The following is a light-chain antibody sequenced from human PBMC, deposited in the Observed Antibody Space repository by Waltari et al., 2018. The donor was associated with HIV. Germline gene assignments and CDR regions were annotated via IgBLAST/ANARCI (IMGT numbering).Light chain of an antibody. CDR2: DAS. CDR3: QQYNNWPPAT. CDR1: QSVSNN. V-gene: IGKV3-15*01. J-gene: IGKJ3*01. Sequence: EIVMTQSPASLSTSLGKRINLSCRASQSVSNNLAWYQQKPGRAPRLLIYDASTRATGVSARFSGSGSGTEFTLTIRSLQAEDFAVYYCQQYNNWPPATFGPGTRVD.